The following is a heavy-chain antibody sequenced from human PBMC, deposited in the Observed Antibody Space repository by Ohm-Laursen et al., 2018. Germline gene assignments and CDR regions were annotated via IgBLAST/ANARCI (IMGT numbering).Heavy chain of an antibody. CDR1: GFSFSSYA. D-gene: IGHD6-13*01. J-gene: IGHJ4*02. V-gene: IGHV3-66*01. CDR2: IYSGGST. Sequence: SLRLSCAASGFSFSSYAMGWVRQAPGKGLEWVSVIYSGGSTFYADSVKGRFSISRDNSKNTVYLQMNSLRAEDTALYYCAREAPAGRNFDYWGQGTLVTVSS. CDR3: AREAPAGRNFDY.